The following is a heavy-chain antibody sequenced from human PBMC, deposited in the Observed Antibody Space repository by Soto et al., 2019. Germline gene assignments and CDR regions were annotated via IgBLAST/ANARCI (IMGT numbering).Heavy chain of an antibody. V-gene: IGHV4-59*01. J-gene: IGHJ3*02. Sequence: SETLSLTCPVSGCSISRYFWNLLRPPPGKGLEWIGYIYYSGTTNFNPSLNSLVTISSDTPKKQFSLNLRSVTAADTAMYYCARSVEMAIKGSGDAIDTWGQGKMVTFSS. D-gene: IGHD2-21*01. CDR2: IYYSGTT. CDR1: GCSISRYF. CDR3: ARSVEMAIKGSGDAIDT.